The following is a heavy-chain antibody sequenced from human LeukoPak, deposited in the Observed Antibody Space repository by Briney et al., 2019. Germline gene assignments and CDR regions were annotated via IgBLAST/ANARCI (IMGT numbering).Heavy chain of an antibody. Sequence: QPGGSLRLSCAASGFSVRSNYMSWVRQAPGKGLEWVSIIYSGGSTYYADSVKGRFTISRDNSKNTLYLQMNSLRAGDTAVYYCARGARSVVPAAAYSSWPDDAFDIWGQGTMVTVSS. CDR3: ARGARSVVPAAAYSSWPDDAFDI. CDR2: IYSGGST. V-gene: IGHV3-53*01. D-gene: IGHD2-2*01. J-gene: IGHJ3*02. CDR1: GFSVRSNY.